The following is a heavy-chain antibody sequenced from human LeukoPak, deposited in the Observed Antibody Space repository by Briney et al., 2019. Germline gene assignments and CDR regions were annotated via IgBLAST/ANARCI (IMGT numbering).Heavy chain of an antibody. V-gene: IGHV4-34*01. CDR1: GVSFSGYY. CDR2: INHSGST. Sequence: SETLSLTCAVYGVSFSGYYWSWIRQPPGKGLEWIGEINHSGSTNYNPSLKSRVTISVDTSKNQFSLKLSSVTAADTAVYYCARGNPYYYDSSGTLGYWGQGTLVTVSS. J-gene: IGHJ4*02. CDR3: ARGNPYYYDSSGTLGY. D-gene: IGHD3-22*01.